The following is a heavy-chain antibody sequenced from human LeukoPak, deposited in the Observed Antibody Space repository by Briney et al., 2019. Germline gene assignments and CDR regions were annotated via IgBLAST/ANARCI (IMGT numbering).Heavy chain of an antibody. CDR2: IKQDATEK. J-gene: IGHJ4*02. V-gene: IGHV3-7*04. CDR1: GFTFSHYW. CDR3: ARTYYYDSSGYYHYTPGDY. D-gene: IGHD3-22*01. Sequence: GGSLRLSCIGSGFTFSHYWFIWVRQAPGKGLEWVANIKQDATEKYYVDSVKGRFTISRDNAKNSLYLQMNGLRAEDTAVYYCARTYYYDSSGYYHYTPGDYWGQGTLVAVSS.